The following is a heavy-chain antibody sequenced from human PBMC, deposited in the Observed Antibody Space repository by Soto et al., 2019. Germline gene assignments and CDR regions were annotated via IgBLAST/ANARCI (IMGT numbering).Heavy chain of an antibody. CDR1: GFTFDDYA. CDR3: AKGGVIGGWYSYFDY. V-gene: IGHV3-9*01. J-gene: IGHJ4*02. D-gene: IGHD6-19*01. Sequence: EVQLVESGGGLVQPGRSLRLSCAASGFTFDDYAMHWVRQAPGKGLEWVSGISWNSGSIGYADSVKGRFTISRDNAKNSLYLQMNSLRAEDTALYYCAKGGVIGGWYSYFDYWGQGTLVTVSS. CDR2: ISWNSGSI.